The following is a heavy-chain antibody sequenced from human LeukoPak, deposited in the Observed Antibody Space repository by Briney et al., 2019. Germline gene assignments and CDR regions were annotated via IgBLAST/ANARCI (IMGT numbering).Heavy chain of an antibody. J-gene: IGHJ5*02. Sequence: PSETLSLTCTVSGGSIRSTSYYWGWIRQPPGKGLEWLGSVHYSASTYDNPSLKGRVTISVDTSKNQFSLKLISVTAADTAVYYCARRSTVAGRGRFDPWGQGTLVTVSS. CDR2: VHYSAST. D-gene: IGHD6-19*01. CDR1: GGSIRSTSYY. V-gene: IGHV4-39*01. CDR3: ARRSTVAGRGRFDP.